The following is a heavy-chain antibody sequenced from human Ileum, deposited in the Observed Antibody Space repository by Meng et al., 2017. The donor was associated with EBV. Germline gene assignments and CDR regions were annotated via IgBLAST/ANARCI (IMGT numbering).Heavy chain of an antibody. CDR3: ARDSPLDGYSLLDY. CDR2: IDPNTGNP. J-gene: IGHJ4*02. V-gene: IGHV7-4-1*02. Sequence: QVQLVQSGSELKQPGASVKVSCXPSGYTFTSYAINWVRQAPGQGPDWMGWIDPNTGNPTYDQGFTGRFVFSLDTSVSTAYLQINSLRADDTAVYYCARDSPLDGYSLLDYWGQGTLVTVSS. CDR1: GYTFTSYA. D-gene: IGHD5-24*01.